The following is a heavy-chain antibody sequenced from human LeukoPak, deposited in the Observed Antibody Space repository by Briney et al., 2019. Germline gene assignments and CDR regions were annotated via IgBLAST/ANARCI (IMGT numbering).Heavy chain of an antibody. V-gene: IGHV3-7*01. CDR2: IKQDGSEK. J-gene: IGHJ4*02. CDR1: GFTFSSYW. Sequence: PGGSPRLSCAASGFTFSSYWMSWVRQAPGKGLEWVANIKQDGSEKYYVDSVKGRFTISRDNAKNSLYLQMNSLRAEDTAVYYCARVQSGSYLEIDYWGQGTLVTVSS. CDR3: ARVQSGSYLEIDY. D-gene: IGHD1-26*01.